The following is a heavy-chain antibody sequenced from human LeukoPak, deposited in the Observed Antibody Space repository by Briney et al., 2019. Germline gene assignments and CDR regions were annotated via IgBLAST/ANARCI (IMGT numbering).Heavy chain of an antibody. J-gene: IGHJ4*02. CDR2: IYSGGST. V-gene: IGHV3-53*01. D-gene: IGHD3-22*01. CDR1: GFTVSSNY. CDR3: ARDAYCDSSGSHEDY. Sequence: GGSLRLSCAASGFTVSSNYMSWVRQAPGKGLEWVSVIYSGGSTYYADSVKGRFTISRDNSKNTLYLQMNSLRAEDTAVYYCARDAYCDSSGSHEDYWGQGTLVTVSS.